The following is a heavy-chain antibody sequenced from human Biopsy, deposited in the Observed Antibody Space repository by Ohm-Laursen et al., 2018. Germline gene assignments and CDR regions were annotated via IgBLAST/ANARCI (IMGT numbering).Heavy chain of an antibody. V-gene: IGHV4-59*11. CDR1: GGSFTGHY. D-gene: IGHD4-23*01. J-gene: IGHJ1*01. Sequence: GTLSLTCTVSGGSFTGHYWSWIRQPPGKGLEWIGHISYTGYTSYKSSLKSRVTISLDTSRKHFSLRLASLAAADTAVYYCARGSNEYGGLYFPHWGQGTLVTVSS. CDR2: ISYTGYT. CDR3: ARGSNEYGGLYFPH.